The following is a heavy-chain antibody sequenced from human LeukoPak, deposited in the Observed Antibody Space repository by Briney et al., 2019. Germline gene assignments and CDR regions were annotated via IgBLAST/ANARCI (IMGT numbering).Heavy chain of an antibody. V-gene: IGHV1-2*02. CDR3: ARDLGGTTGAPWYYFDY. Sequence: GASVKVSCEASGYTFTDYYLHWVRQAPGQGLECMGWINPNTGGTNYAQKFQGRVTMTRDTSISTAYMELSSLRSDDTAVYYCARDLGGTTGAPWYYFDYWGQGTLVTVSS. D-gene: IGHD1-1*01. J-gene: IGHJ4*02. CDR2: INPNTGGT. CDR1: GYTFTDYY.